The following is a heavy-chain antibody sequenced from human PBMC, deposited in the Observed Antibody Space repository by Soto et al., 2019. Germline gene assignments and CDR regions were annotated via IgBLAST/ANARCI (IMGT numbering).Heavy chain of an antibody. Sequence: SETLSLTGTVSGGSFSSGNHYWSWILQPPGKGLEWVGCVFNNGATTYNPSLKSRVTMSVDTSKNQFSLNLTSVTAADAAVYYCARRWVVVPMIDYWGQGTLVTVSS. CDR2: VFNNGAT. D-gene: IGHD2-15*01. J-gene: IGHJ4*02. CDR1: GGSFSSGNHY. CDR3: ARRWVVVPMIDY. V-gene: IGHV4-61*01.